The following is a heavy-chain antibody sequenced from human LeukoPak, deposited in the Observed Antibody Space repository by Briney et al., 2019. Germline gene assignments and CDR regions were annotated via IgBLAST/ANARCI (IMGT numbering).Heavy chain of an antibody. CDR2: IYSSGST. D-gene: IGHD1-20*01. CDR1: GGSISSYH. CDR3: ARDAITGIDY. V-gene: IGHV4-59*01. Sequence: SETLSLTCTVSGGSISSYHWSWIRQPPGKGLEWIGYIYSSGSTNYNPSLKSRVTISVDTSKNQFSLKLSSVTAADTAVYYCARDAITGIDYWGQGTLVTVSS. J-gene: IGHJ4*02.